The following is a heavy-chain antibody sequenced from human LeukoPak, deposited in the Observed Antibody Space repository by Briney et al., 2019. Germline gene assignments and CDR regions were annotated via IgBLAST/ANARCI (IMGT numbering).Heavy chain of an antibody. CDR1: GGSFSGYY. J-gene: IGHJ4*02. CDR2: INHSGST. CDR3: ARAPMPRPGYYFDY. D-gene: IGHD2-2*01. V-gene: IGHV4-34*01. Sequence: SETLPLTCAVYGGSFSGYYWSWIRQPPGKGLVWIGEINHSGSTNYNPSLKSRVTISVDTSKNQFSLKLSSVTAADTAVYYCARAPMPRPGYYFDYWGQGTLVTVSS.